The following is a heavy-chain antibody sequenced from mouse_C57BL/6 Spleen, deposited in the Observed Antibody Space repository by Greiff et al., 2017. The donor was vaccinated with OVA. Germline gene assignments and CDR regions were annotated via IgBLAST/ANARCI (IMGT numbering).Heavy chain of an antibody. CDR1: GYTFTSYT. J-gene: IGHJ4*01. CDR3: ARSTTVVDYYAMDY. V-gene: IGHV1-4*01. CDR2: INPSSGYT. D-gene: IGHD1-1*01. Sequence: VQLQQSGAELARPGASVKMSCKASGYTFTSYTMHWVKQRPGQGLEWIGYINPSSGYTKYNQKFKDKATLTADKSSSTAYMQLSSLTSEDSAVYYCARSTTVVDYYAMDYWGQGTSVTVSS.